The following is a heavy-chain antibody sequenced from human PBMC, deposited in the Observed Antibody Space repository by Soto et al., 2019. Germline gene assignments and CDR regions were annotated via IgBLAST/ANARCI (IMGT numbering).Heavy chain of an antibody. D-gene: IGHD3-10*01. J-gene: IGHJ5*02. CDR2: IYHSGST. Sequence: PSETLSLTCAVSGGSISSGGYSWSWIRQPPGKGLEWIGYIYHSGSTYYNPSLKSRVTISVDRSKNQFFLKLSSVTAADTAVYYCASGPMVRGVIGDWFDPWGQGALVTVSS. CDR3: ASGPMVRGVIGDWFDP. V-gene: IGHV4-30-2*01. CDR1: GGSISSGGYS.